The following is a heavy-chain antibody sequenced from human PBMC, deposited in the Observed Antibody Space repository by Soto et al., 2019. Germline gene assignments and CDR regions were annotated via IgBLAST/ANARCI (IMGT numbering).Heavy chain of an antibody. CDR2: ISGSGGST. CDR3: AKVKGYSSSWYGNFDY. J-gene: IGHJ4*02. V-gene: IGHV3-23*01. CDR1: GFTFSSYA. Sequence: LRLSCAASGFTFSSYAMSWVRQAPGKGLEWVSAISGSGGSTYYADSVKGRFTISRDNSKNTLYLQMNSLRAEDTAVYYCAKVKGYSSSWYGNFDYWGQGTLVTVSS. D-gene: IGHD6-13*01.